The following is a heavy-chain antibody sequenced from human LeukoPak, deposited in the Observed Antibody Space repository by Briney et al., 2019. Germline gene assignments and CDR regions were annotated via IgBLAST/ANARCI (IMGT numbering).Heavy chain of an antibody. D-gene: IGHD3-3*01. CDR1: GYTFTGYY. V-gene: IGHV1-2*02. CDR3: ARVYDFWSGYYAIDY. CDR2: INPNSGDT. J-gene: IGHJ4*02. Sequence: ASVKVSCKASGYTFTGYYLHWVRQAPGQGLEWMGWINPNSGDTNYAQKFQGRVTVTRDTSINTAYMELSRLRYDDTAVYYCARVYDFWSGYYAIDYWGQGTLVTVSS.